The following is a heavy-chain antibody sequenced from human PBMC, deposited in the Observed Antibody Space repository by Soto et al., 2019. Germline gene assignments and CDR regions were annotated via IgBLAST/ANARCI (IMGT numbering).Heavy chain of an antibody. V-gene: IGHV3-74*01. J-gene: IGHJ4*02. CDR1: GFTFGSDW. CDR3: AVAVAGPTAIGY. CDR2: INSDGSST. Sequence: PGGSVRLSGAAVGFTFGSDWMHWVRQALGKGLVWVSRINSDGSSTSYADCVKGRFTISRDNAKNTLYLQMNSLRAEDTAVYYCAVAVAGPTAIGYWGQGT. D-gene: IGHD6-19*01.